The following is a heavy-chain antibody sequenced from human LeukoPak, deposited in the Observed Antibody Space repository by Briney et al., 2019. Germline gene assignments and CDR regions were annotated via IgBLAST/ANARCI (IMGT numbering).Heavy chain of an antibody. J-gene: IGHJ6*02. V-gene: IGHV1-69*04. D-gene: IGHD2-8*01. CDR3: ARDGFLGKYCTNDICSNYYGVDV. CDR2: ITPRLGIS. Sequence: SVKVSCKASGGTFSGYAVSWVRQAPGQGLEWMGRITPRLGISNYAQNFQGRLTITTDSSTSTAYMELSSLRSEDTALYYCARDGFLGKYCTNDICSNYYGVDVWGQGTTVTVSS. CDR1: GGTFSGYA.